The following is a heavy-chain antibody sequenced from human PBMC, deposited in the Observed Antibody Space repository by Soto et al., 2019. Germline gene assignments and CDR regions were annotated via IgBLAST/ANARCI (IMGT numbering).Heavy chain of an antibody. CDR2: MNPNSGNT. CDR3: AKSGSAPWERVDYGMDV. V-gene: IGHV1-8*01. Sequence: QVQLVQSGAEVKKPGASVKVSCQASGYTFTSYDINWVRQATGQGLEGMGWMNPNSGNTGYAQKFQGRVTMTRNTSISTAYMELSSLRSEDTAVYYCAKSGSAPWERVDYGMDVWGQGTTVTVSS. J-gene: IGHJ6*02. CDR1: GYTFTSYD. D-gene: IGHD1-26*01.